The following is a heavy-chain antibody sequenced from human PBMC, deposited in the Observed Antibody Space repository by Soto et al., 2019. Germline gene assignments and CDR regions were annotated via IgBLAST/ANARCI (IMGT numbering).Heavy chain of an antibody. CDR3: ARDLDGSGSYYTDY. Sequence: QVQLVQSGAEVKDPGTSVKVSCKTSGYTFTSAGISWVRQAPGQGLEWMGWISAYNGNTKYAQKVQGRVTMTTDTSTSTAYMELRSLTSDDTAVYYCARDLDGSGSYYTDYWGQETLVTV. CDR1: GYTFTSAG. D-gene: IGHD3-10*01. J-gene: IGHJ4*02. CDR2: ISAYNGNT. V-gene: IGHV1-18*01.